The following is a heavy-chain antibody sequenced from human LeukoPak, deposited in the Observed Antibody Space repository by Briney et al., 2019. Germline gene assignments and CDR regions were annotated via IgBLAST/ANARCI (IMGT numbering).Heavy chain of an antibody. CDR3: ARAARLYYYDSSGFDY. D-gene: IGHD3-22*01. CDR1: GYTFTSYD. J-gene: IGHJ4*02. CDR2: ISAYNGNT. V-gene: IGHV1-18*01. Sequence: ASVKVSCKASGYTFTSYDINWVRQATGQGLEWMGWISAYNGNTNYAQKLQGRVTMTTDTSTSTAYMELRSLRSDDTAVYYCARAARLYYYDSSGFDYWGQGTLVTVSS.